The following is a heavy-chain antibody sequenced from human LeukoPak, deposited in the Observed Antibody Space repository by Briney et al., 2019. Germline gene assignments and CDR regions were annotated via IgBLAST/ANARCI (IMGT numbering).Heavy chain of an antibody. CDR3: ARPEYYYDSSGYYSH. CDR1: GFTFSSYA. J-gene: IGHJ4*02. CDR2: ISYDGTNK. V-gene: IGHV3-30*04. Sequence: GRSLRLSCAASGFTFSSYAMHWVRQAPGKGLEWVTIISYDGTNKYYADSVKGRFTISRDNSKNTLFLQMNSLRAEDTAVYYCARPEYYYDSSGYYSHWGQGTLVTVSS. D-gene: IGHD3-22*01.